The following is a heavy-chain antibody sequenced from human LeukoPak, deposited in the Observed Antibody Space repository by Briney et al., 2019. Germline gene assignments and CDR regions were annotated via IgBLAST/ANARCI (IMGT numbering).Heavy chain of an antibody. D-gene: IGHD2-15*01. CDR2: INSDGSST. Sequence: GGSLRLSCAASGFIFSSYWMHWVRQAPGKGLVWVSRINSDGSSTSYADSVKGRFTISRDNAKNTLYLQMNSLRAEDTAVYYCATLAILGGSFYIMDVWGQGTTVTVSS. CDR3: ATLAILGGSFYIMDV. V-gene: IGHV3-74*01. J-gene: IGHJ6*02. CDR1: GFIFSSYW.